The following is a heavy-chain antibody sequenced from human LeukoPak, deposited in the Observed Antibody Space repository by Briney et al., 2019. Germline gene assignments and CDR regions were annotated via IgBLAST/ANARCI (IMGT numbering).Heavy chain of an antibody. CDR1: GGSIRNYY. Sequence: SETLSLTCIVSGGSIRNYYWNWIRQSPGKGLEWIGFIHYSGSTYYRPTLKSRVTMSVDTSKNQFSLKLTSVTAADTAVYYCARGGDSSGSLTHYYYGMDVWGQGTTVTVSS. CDR2: IHYSGST. CDR3: ARGGDSSGSLTHYYYGMDV. V-gene: IGHV4-59*01. J-gene: IGHJ6*02. D-gene: IGHD6-19*01.